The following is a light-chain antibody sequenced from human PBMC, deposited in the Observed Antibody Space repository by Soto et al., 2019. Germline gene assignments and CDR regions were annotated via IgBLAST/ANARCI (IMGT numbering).Light chain of an antibody. J-gene: IGKJ2*02. CDR3: QQYGSSPCT. V-gene: IGKV3-20*01. CDR2: DAS. Sequence: EIVLTQSPGILSLSPWERATLSCRASQSVNSNYLAWYQQKPGQAPRLLIYDASSRATPIPDRFSGSGSGTDFTLTISRLEPEDFAVYYCQQYGSSPCTFGQGTNLEI. CDR1: QSVNSNY.